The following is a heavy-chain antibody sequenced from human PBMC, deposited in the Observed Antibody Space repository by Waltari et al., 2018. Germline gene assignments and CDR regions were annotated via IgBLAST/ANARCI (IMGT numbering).Heavy chain of an antibody. CDR2: IIPIFGTA. Sequence: QVQLVQSGAELKKPGSSVKVSCKASGGTFSSYAISWVRQAPGQGLEWMGGIIPIFGTANYAQKFQGRVTITADESTSTAYMELSSLRSEDTAVYYCARAYYDFWSGYYSWFDPWGQGTLVTVSS. CDR1: GGTFSSYA. D-gene: IGHD3-3*01. J-gene: IGHJ5*02. CDR3: ARAYYDFWSGYYSWFDP. V-gene: IGHV1-69*12.